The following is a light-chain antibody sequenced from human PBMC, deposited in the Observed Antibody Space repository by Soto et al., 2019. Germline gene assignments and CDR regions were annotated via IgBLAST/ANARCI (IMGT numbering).Light chain of an antibody. J-gene: IGKJ1*01. CDR2: AAT. CDR3: QQSYITPRT. Sequence: DIQMTQSPSSLSASVGDRVTITCRASQSISSYLNWYQHKPGKAPKLLIYAATSLQSGVPSMFRGSGPGTDFTLTISTLQPEDSATYHCQQSYITPRTFGQGTKGDI. CDR1: QSISSY. V-gene: IGKV1-39*01.